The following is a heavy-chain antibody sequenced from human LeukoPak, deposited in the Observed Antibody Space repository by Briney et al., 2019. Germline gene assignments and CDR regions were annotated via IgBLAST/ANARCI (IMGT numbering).Heavy chain of an antibody. CDR1: GGSISSGDYY. CDR2: IYYSGST. V-gene: IGHV4-30-4*01. D-gene: IGHD3-22*01. J-gene: IGHJ4*02. Sequence: SQTLSLTCTVSGGSISSGDYYWSWIRQPPGKGLEWIGYIYYSGSTYYNPSLKSRVTISVDTSKNQFSLKLSSVTAADTAVYYCARVTCYYGSSGYYYFDYWGQGTLVTVSS. CDR3: ARVTCYYGSSGYYYFDY.